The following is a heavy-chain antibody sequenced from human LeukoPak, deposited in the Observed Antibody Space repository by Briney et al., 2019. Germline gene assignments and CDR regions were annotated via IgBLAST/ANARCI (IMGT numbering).Heavy chain of an antibody. CDR3: ARAGTGSSGWPFDY. J-gene: IGHJ4*02. CDR1: GGSFSGYY. V-gene: IGHV4-34*01. D-gene: IGHD6-19*01. Sequence: SETLSLTCAVYGGSFSGYYWSWIRQPPGKGLEWIGEINHSGSTNYNPSLKSRVTISVDTSKNQFSLKPSSVTAADTAVYYCARAGTGSSGWPFDYWGQGTLVTVSS. CDR2: INHSGST.